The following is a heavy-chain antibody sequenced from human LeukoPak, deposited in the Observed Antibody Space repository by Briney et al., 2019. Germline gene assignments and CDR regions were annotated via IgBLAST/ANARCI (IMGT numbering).Heavy chain of an antibody. CDR3: ARDRAMVRGKLLSF. Sequence: GASVKVSCKASGYTFTSYGISWVRQAPGQGLEWMGWISAYNGNTNYAQKLQGRVTMTTDTSTSTAYMELRSLRSDDAAVYYCARDRAMVRGKLLSFWGQGTLVTVSS. J-gene: IGHJ4*02. D-gene: IGHD3-10*01. CDR1: GYTFTSYG. V-gene: IGHV1-18*01. CDR2: ISAYNGNT.